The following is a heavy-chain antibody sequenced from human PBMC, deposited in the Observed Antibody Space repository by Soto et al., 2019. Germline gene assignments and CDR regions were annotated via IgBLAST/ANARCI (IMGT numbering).Heavy chain of an antibody. CDR1: VGSISSGDYY. J-gene: IGHJ5*02. V-gene: IGHV4-30-4*01. Sequence: PSETLSLTCTVSVGSISSGDYYWSWIRQSPGKGLEWIGYIYYSGSTYYNPSLKSRVTISVDTSKNQFSLKLSSVTAADTAVYYCARDAPGLVKNWNYFWFDHWGQGTLVTVSS. CDR3: ARDAPGLVKNWNYFWFDH. D-gene: IGHD1-7*01. CDR2: IYYSGST.